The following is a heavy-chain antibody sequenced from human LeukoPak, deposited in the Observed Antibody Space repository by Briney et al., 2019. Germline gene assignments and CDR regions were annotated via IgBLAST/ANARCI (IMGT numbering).Heavy chain of an antibody. V-gene: IGHV4-59*08. CDR1: GGSISSYY. CDR3: ARGHGGYDLDYYYYYMDV. CDR2: IYYSGST. Sequence: PSETLSLTCTVSGGSISSYYWSWIRQPPGKGLEWIGYIYYSGSTNYNPSLKSRVTISVDTSKNQFSLKLNSVTAADTAVYYCARGHGGYDLDYYYYYMDVWGKGTTVTISS. J-gene: IGHJ6*03. D-gene: IGHD5-12*01.